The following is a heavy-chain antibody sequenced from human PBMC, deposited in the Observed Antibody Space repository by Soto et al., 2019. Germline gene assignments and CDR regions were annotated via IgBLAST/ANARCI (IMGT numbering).Heavy chain of an antibody. CDR2: VSHDGRNT. Sequence: VQLVESGGGVVQPGRSLRLSCAASGFTFSDYAMHWVRQAPGKGLEWVAVVSHDGRNTHYADSVKGRFTISRDSSKNTLYLQMSSLGAEDTAVYYCVKVGFTYYFDYWGQGTLVTVSS. V-gene: IGHV3-30*18. CDR1: GFTFSDYA. D-gene: IGHD3-10*01. CDR3: VKVGFTYYFDY. J-gene: IGHJ4*02.